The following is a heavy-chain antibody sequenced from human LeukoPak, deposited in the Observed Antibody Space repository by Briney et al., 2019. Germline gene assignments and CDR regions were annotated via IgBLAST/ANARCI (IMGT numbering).Heavy chain of an antibody. CDR1: GFTFSSYW. CDR3: ARDSDGDPSFDY. V-gene: IGHV3-74*01. CDR2: MNSDGSRT. Sequence: GSLRLSCAASGFTFSSYWMHWVRQAPGKGLVWVSRMNSDGSRTSYADSVKGRFTISRDNAKNTLYLQMNSLRHDDTAVYYCARDSDGDPSFDYWGQGSLVTVSS. J-gene: IGHJ4*02. D-gene: IGHD4-17*01.